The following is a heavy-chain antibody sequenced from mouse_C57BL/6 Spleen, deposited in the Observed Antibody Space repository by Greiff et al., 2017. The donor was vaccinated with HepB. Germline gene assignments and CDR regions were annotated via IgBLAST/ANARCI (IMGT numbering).Heavy chain of an antibody. Sequence: EVQLQQSGPELVKPGASVKISCKASGYTLTDYYMNWVKQSHGKSLEWIGDINPNNGGTSYNQKFKGKATLTVDKSSSTAYMELRSLTSEDSAVYYCARGGYYPYYYAMDYWGQGTSVTVSS. J-gene: IGHJ4*01. V-gene: IGHV1-26*01. CDR3: ARGGYYPYYYAMDY. D-gene: IGHD2-3*01. CDR2: INPNNGGT. CDR1: GYTLTDYY.